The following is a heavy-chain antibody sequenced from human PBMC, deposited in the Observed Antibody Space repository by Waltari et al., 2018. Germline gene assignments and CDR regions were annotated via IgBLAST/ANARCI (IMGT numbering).Heavy chain of an antibody. CDR2: CNPTCGTT. Sequence: QVQVVQSGAEVKKPGSSVRVSCKASGGTFSSYGISWVRQAPGQGLEWMGGCNPTCGTTTDPQEVHGRVTITADKSTSTAYMELSSLRSADTAVYYCTGGYYESSGFSFSYTYNMDVWGQGTTVTVSS. CDR3: TGGYYESSGFSFSYTYNMDV. V-gene: IGHV1-69*06. CDR1: GGTFSSYG. D-gene: IGHD3-22*01. J-gene: IGHJ6*02.